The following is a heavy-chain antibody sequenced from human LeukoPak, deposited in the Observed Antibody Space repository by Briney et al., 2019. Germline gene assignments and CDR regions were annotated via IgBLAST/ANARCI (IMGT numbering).Heavy chain of an antibody. CDR2: IKLDGSEK. CDR3: AKEGY. J-gene: IGHJ4*02. Sequence: QTGGSLRLSCAASGFSFSRVWMSWVRRAPGKGPEWVASIKLDGSEKYYVDSVKGRFTISRDNAKNSLYLQMNTLRAEDTAVYYCAKEGYWGQGTLVTVSS. V-gene: IGHV3-7*01. CDR1: GFSFSRVW.